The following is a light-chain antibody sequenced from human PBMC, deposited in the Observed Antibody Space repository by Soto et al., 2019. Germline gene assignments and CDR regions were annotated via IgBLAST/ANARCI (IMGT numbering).Light chain of an antibody. V-gene: IGKV3-20*01. CDR3: HQYGRSPYT. Sequence: EIVLTQSPGTLSLSPGERATLSCRASQSVSSSYLAWYQQKPGQAPRLLIYGVSSRATGIPDRFSGSGSVTEFTLTISRLEAEDFAVYYCHQYGRSPYTFGQGTKLEIE. J-gene: IGKJ2*01. CDR1: QSVSSSY. CDR2: GVS.